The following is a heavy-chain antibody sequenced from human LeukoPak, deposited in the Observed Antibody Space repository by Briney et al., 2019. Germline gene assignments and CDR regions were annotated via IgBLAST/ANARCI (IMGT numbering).Heavy chain of an antibody. CDR1: GGSFSGYY. J-gene: IGHJ4*02. CDR3: ARGGWSDY. V-gene: IGHV4-34*01. Sequence: SGTLSLTCAVYGGSFSGYYWSWIRQPPGKGLEWIGEINHSGSTNYNPSLKSRVTISVDTSKNQFSLKLSSVTAADTAVYYCARGGWSDYWGQGTLVTVSS. D-gene: IGHD6-19*01. CDR2: INHSGST.